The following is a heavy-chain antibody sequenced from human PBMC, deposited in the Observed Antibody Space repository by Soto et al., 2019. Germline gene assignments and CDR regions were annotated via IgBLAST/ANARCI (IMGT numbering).Heavy chain of an antibody. V-gene: IGHV3-30*18. CDR3: AKAPIQLWLLFDY. D-gene: IGHD5-18*01. CDR2: ISYDGSNK. CDR1: GFTFSSYG. J-gene: IGHJ4*02. Sequence: PGGSLRLSCAASGFTFSSYGMHWVRQAPGKGLEWVAVISYDGSNKYYADSVKGRFTISRDNSKNTLYLQMNSLRAEDTAVYYCAKAPIQLWLLFDYWGQGTLVTVSS.